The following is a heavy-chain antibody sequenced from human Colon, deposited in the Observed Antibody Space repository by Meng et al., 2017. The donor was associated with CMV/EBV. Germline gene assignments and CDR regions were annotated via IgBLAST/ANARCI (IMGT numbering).Heavy chain of an antibody. CDR1: GGSFSGYY. D-gene: IGHD5/OR15-5a*01. V-gene: IGHV4-34*01. CDR3: AARGGLRGGYYFDY. J-gene: IGHJ4*02. Sequence: SETLSLTCAVYGGSFSGYYWSWIRQPPGKGLEWIGEINHSGSTNYNPSLKRRVTISVDTSKNQFSLKLSSVTAADTAVYYCAARGGLRGGYYFDYWGQGTLVTVSS. CDR2: INHSGST.